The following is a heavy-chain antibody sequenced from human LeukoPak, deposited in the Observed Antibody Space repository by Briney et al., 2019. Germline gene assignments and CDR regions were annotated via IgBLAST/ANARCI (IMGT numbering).Heavy chain of an antibody. D-gene: IGHD6-19*01. Sequence: SETLSLTCTVSGGFISSYYGSWLRQPPGKGLEWIGYIYYSGSTNYNPSLKSRVTISVDTSKNQFSLKLSSVTAADTAVYYCARGPKQWLVRWGQGTLVTVSS. CDR1: GGFISSYY. V-gene: IGHV4-59*01. CDR2: IYYSGST. J-gene: IGHJ4*02. CDR3: ARGPKQWLVR.